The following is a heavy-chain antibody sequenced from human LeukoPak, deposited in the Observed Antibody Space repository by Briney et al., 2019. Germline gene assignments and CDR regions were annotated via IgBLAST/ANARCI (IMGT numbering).Heavy chain of an antibody. Sequence: SETLSLTCTVSGGSISNGNYYWNWIRQPAGKELEWIGRIYTSGGTNYNPSLTSRVTISVDTSKNQFSLKLRSVTAVDTAIYYCARAERAWNPRDWFDPWGQGTLVTVSS. CDR3: ARAERAWNPRDWFDP. J-gene: IGHJ5*02. CDR2: IYTSGGT. D-gene: IGHD1-1*01. CDR1: GGSISNGNYY. V-gene: IGHV4-61*02.